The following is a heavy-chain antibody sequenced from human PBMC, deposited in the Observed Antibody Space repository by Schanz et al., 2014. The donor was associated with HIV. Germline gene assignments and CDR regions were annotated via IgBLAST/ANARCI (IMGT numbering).Heavy chain of an antibody. CDR3: TTRRVLGVVQDF. CDR1: GFTFSTYG. J-gene: IGHJ4*02. V-gene: IGHV3-15*01. D-gene: IGHD3-3*01. CDR2: IKSKTDGGTT. Sequence: EVQLLESGGGLVQPGGSLRLSCAASGFTFSTYGMHWVRQAPGKGLEWVGLIKSKTDGGTTDYAAPVKGRFTISRDDSKNTLYLQMNSLKTEDTAVYFCTTRRVLGVVQDFWGRGTLVTVSS.